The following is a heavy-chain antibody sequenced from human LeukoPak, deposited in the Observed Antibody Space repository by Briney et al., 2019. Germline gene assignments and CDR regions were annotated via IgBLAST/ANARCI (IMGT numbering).Heavy chain of an antibody. CDR3: AREWLAAEFDY. V-gene: IGHV3-21*01. J-gene: IGHJ4*02. CDR1: GFTFSSYS. CDR2: ISSSSSYI. Sequence: GGSLRLSCAASGFTFSSYSINWVRQAPGKGLEWVSSISSSSSYIYYADSVKGGFTISRDNAKNSLYLQMNSLRAEDTAVYYCAREWLAAEFDYWGQGTLVTVSS. D-gene: IGHD6-13*01.